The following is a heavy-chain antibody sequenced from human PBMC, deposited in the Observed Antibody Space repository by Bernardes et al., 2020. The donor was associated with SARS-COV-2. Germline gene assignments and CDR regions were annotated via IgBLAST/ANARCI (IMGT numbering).Heavy chain of an antibody. J-gene: IGHJ5*01. CDR2: INHSGST. CDR3: ARGRLTIFGIVPRAFHP. Sequence: SETLSLTCAVYGGSFSGYYWSWIRQPPGKGLEWIGEINHSGSTNYNPSLKSRVTISVDTSKNQFSLKLSSVTAADTAVYSCARGRLTIFGIVPRAFHPWGQGTLVT. CDR1: GGSFSGYY. V-gene: IGHV4-34*01. D-gene: IGHD3-3*01.